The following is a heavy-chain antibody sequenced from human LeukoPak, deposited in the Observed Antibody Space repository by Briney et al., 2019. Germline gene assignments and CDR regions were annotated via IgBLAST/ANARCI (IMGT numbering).Heavy chain of an antibody. CDR3: VKDGKIAAAGYYFDY. CDR2: LARDGGDN. Sequence: AGGSLRLSCAASGFTFNNYAMHWVRQAPGKGLEWVAVLARDGGDNKYVDSAKGRFTISRDNARNTLYLQMNSLRVDDTAVYYCVKDGKIAAAGYYFDYWGQGALVTVSS. J-gene: IGHJ4*02. V-gene: IGHV3-30*18. D-gene: IGHD6-13*01. CDR1: GFTFNNYA.